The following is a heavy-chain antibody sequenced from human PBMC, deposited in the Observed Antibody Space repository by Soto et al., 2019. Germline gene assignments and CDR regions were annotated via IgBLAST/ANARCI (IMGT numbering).Heavy chain of an antibody. CDR3: AGEEDMGRGYTYGSGYYGMDV. CDR2: IIPIFGTA. CDR1: GGTFSSYA. D-gene: IGHD5-18*01. V-gene: IGHV1-69*13. Sequence: GASVKVSCKASGGTFSSYAISWVRQAPGQGLEWMGGIIPIFGTANYAQKFQGRVTITADESTSTAYMELSSLRSEDTAVYYCAGEEDMGRGYTYGSGYYGMDVWGQGTTVTVSS. J-gene: IGHJ6*02.